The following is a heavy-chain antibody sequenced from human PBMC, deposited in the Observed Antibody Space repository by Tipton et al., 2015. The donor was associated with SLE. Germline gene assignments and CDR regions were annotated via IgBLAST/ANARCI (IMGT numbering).Heavy chain of an antibody. CDR3: AKDPTMVQGVIMGGEFDY. Sequence: SLRLSCSASAFSITSYWMTWVRQAPGKGLEWLANIKEDGSDKNYVDSVKGRLTVSRDNAKNSLYLQMNSLRAEDTALYYCAKDPTMVQGVIMGGEFDYWGQGTLVTVSS. CDR2: IKEDGSDK. V-gene: IGHV3-7*03. J-gene: IGHJ4*02. D-gene: IGHD3-10*01. CDR1: AFSITSYW.